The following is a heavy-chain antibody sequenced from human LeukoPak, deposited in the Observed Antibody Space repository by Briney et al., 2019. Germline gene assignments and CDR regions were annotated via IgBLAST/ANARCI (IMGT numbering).Heavy chain of an antibody. CDR1: GSSISSSSYY. V-gene: IGHV4-39*01. CDR2: IYYSGST. J-gene: IGHJ5*02. D-gene: IGHD5-18*01. Sequence: PPETLSLTCTVSGSSISSSSYYWGWIRQPPGKGLEWIGSIYYSGSTYYNPSLKSRVTISVDTSKNQFSLKLSSVTAADTAVYYCARVIQHLNWFDPWGQGTLVTVSS. CDR3: ARVIQHLNWFDP.